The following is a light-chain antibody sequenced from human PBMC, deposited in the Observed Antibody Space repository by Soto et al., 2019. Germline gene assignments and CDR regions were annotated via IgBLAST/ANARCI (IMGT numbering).Light chain of an antibody. CDR3: QQSNNWPKT. CDR1: QSVGSN. J-gene: IGKJ1*01. Sequence: EIVMTQSPDTLSVCPGETATLSCRASQSVGSNLAWYQQKPGQAPRLLISDASTRAAGLPARFSGSGSGTEFTLTISSLQSEDFAVYYCQQSNNWPKTFGQGTKVEIK. CDR2: DAS. V-gene: IGKV3-15*01.